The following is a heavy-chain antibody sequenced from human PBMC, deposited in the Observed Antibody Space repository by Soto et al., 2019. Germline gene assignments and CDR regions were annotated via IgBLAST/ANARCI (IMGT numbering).Heavy chain of an antibody. Sequence: GGSLRLSCAASGFIFENFGMSWVRQAPGKGLGWISSISGSGFKKYYADSVKGRFTISRDNSKSTVYLELNNLSAEDTAVYHCAKNQGVELVPLATVDWFDPWGQGSVVTVSS. CDR1: GFIFENFG. D-gene: IGHD1-26*01. CDR3: AKNQGVELVPLATVDWFDP. CDR2: ISGSGFKK. V-gene: IGHV3-23*01. J-gene: IGHJ5*02.